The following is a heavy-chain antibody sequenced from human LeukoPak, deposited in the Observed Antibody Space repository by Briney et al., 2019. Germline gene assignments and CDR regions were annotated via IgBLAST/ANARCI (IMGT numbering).Heavy chain of an antibody. V-gene: IGHV4-59*01. D-gene: IGHD3-10*01. CDR3: ARTSAITMVRGVIIPFDY. J-gene: IGHJ4*02. CDR2: IYYSGST. CDR1: GGSISSYY. Sequence: SETPSLTCTVSGGSISSYYWSWIRQPPGKGLEWIGYIYYSGSTNYNPSLKSRVTISVDTSKNQFSLKLSSVTAADTAVYYCARTSAITMVRGVIIPFDYWGQGTLVTVSS.